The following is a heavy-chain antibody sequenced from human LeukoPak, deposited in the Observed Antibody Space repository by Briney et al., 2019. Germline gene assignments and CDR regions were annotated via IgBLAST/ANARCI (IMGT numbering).Heavy chain of an antibody. Sequence: GGSLRLSCAASGFTFSSYWMHWVRQAPGKGLMWVSRINGDGSSTSYADSVKGRFTISRDNAKNTLYLQMNSLRADDTAVYYCARRYCSSTSCVNWFDSWGQGTLVTVSS. CDR1: GFTFSSYW. CDR3: ARRYCSSTSCVNWFDS. CDR2: INGDGSST. J-gene: IGHJ5*01. V-gene: IGHV3-74*01. D-gene: IGHD2-2*01.